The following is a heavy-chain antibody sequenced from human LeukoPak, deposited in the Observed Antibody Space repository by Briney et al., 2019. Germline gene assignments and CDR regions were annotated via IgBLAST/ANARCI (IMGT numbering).Heavy chain of an antibody. CDR3: ARHWTLGGMATIRIDY. Sequence: ASVTVSCKASGYTFTGYYMHWVRQAPGHGLEWMGWINPHSGGTNYAQKFQGRVTMTRDTTISTAYMELSRLRSDDTAVYYCARHWTLGGMATIRIDYWGQGTLVTVSS. CDR1: GYTFTGYY. V-gene: IGHV1-2*02. D-gene: IGHD5-24*01. CDR2: INPHSGGT. J-gene: IGHJ4*02.